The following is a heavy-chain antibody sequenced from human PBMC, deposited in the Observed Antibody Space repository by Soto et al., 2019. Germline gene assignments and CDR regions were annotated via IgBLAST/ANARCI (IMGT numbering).Heavy chain of an antibody. D-gene: IGHD1-20*01. CDR3: ARAEPYKDPSAFDY. CDR1: RYTFTNYK. V-gene: IGHV1-8*01. CDR2: MKPNSGNT. Sequence: QVQLVQSGDEVKKPGASVMVSCKTSRYTFTNYKINWVRQATGQGLGWMGWMKPNSGNTGYAQKFQGRVTMTRNTSINTAYMELSRLRSGDTGVYYCARAEPYKDPSAFDYWGQGTLVSVSS. J-gene: IGHJ4*02.